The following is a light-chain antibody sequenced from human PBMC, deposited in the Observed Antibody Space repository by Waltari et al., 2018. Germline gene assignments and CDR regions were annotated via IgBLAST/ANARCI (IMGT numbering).Light chain of an antibody. CDR3: GTWDNSLTNYI. CDR1: SSNIGTSY. Sequence: QSVLTQPPSVSEDPGQRVTISCTGSSSNIGTSYVYWYQQIPGAAPRLLIYDNNKRPSGISDRFSGSKSGTSASLTITGLQPGDEADYSCGTWDNSLTNYIFGPGTRLTVL. J-gene: IGLJ1*01. CDR2: DNN. V-gene: IGLV1-51*01.